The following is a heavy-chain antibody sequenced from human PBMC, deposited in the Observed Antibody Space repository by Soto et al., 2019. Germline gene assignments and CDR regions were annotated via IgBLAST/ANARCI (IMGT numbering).Heavy chain of an antibody. Sequence: QMQLVQSGPEVKKPGTSVKVSCKTSGFTFINSAVQWVRQARGQPLEWIGWIVVGSGHTDYAQEFQQSVTITREMSTRPAYMELSSLRSEDTAVYYCAAASSTSGGYYGMDVWGQGTTVTVSS. CDR2: IVVGSGHT. V-gene: IGHV1-58*01. D-gene: IGHD2-2*01. J-gene: IGHJ6*02. CDR1: GFTFINSA. CDR3: AAASSTSGGYYGMDV.